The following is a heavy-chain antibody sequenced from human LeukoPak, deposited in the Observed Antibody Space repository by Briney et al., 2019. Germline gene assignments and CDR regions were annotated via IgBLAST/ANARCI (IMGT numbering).Heavy chain of an antibody. CDR1: GGSISSSTYY. D-gene: IGHD1-26*01. CDR2: ISYTGST. CDR3: AADYSGNYHVEFDY. Sequence: SETLSLTCTVSGGSISSSTYYWGWIRQPPGKGLEWIGSISYTGSTYYNPSLKSRVTISVDTFKNQFSLKLSSVTAADTAVYYCAADYSGNYHVEFDYWGQGTLVTVSS. V-gene: IGHV4-39*07. J-gene: IGHJ4*02.